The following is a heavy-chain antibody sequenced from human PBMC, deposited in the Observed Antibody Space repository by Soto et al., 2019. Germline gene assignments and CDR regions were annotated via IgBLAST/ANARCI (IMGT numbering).Heavy chain of an antibody. Sequence: QVQLVESGGGVVQPGRSLRLSCAASGFTFSSYGMHWVRQAPGKGLEWVAVIWYDGSNKNYADSVKGRFTISRDNSKNTLYLQMNSLRAEDTAVYYCAASPGFDFDYWGQGTLVTVSS. CDR2: IWYDGSNK. CDR1: GFTFSSYG. J-gene: IGHJ4*02. V-gene: IGHV3-33*01. CDR3: AASPGFDFDY.